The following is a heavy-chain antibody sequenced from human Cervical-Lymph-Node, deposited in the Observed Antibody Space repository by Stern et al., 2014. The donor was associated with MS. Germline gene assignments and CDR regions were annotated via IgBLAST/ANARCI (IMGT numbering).Heavy chain of an antibody. CDR3: ARGARYSDSSGYYFYFDY. CDR1: GGSINSGGYY. CDR2: IYYTGRA. Sequence: QVQLVQSGPGLVKPSQTLPLTCTVSGGSINSGGYYWSWIRQYPGKGLEWIGYIYYTGRAYYDPSLKSRLSMSIDTSKNQFSLNLNSVTAADTAVYYCARGARYSDSSGYYFYFDYWGQGTLVTVSS. V-gene: IGHV4-31*03. J-gene: IGHJ4*02. D-gene: IGHD3-22*01.